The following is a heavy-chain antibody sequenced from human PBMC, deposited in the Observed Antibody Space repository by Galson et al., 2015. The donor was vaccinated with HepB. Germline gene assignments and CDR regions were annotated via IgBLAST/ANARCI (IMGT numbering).Heavy chain of an antibody. CDR1: GFSLSTSGMC. D-gene: IGHD2-2*01. CDR2: IDWDDDK. V-gene: IGHV2-70*11. J-gene: IGHJ6*03. Sequence: PALVKPTQTLTLTCTFSGFSLSTSGMCVSWIRQPPGKALEWLARIDWDDDKYYSTSLKTRLTISKDTSKNQVVLTMTNMDPVDTATYYCARTSPGTSPLQYYYYYMDVWGKGTTVTVSS. CDR3: ARTSPGTSPLQYYYYYMDV.